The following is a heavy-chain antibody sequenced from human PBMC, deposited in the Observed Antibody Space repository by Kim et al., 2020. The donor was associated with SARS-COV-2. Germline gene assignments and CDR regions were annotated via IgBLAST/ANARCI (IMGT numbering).Heavy chain of an antibody. CDR3: ARGHGRSSSSFDY. V-gene: IGHV4-34*01. D-gene: IGHD6-6*01. J-gene: IGHJ4*02. Sequence: YTPSLKSRVTISVDTSKNQFSLKLSSVTAADTAVYYCARGHGRSSSSFDYWGQGTLVTVSS.